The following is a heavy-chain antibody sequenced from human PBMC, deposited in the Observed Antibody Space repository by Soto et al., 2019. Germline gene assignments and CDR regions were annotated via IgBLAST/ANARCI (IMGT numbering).Heavy chain of an antibody. CDR2: IIPIFGTA. CDR1: GGTFSSYA. J-gene: IGHJ3*02. Sequence: EASVKVSCKASGGTFSSYAISWVRQAPGQGLEWMGGIIPIFGTANYAQKFQGRVTITADKSTSTAYMELSSLRSEDTAVYYCARGVDYGLRNAFDIWGQGTMVTVSS. D-gene: IGHD4-17*01. V-gene: IGHV1-69*06. CDR3: ARGVDYGLRNAFDI.